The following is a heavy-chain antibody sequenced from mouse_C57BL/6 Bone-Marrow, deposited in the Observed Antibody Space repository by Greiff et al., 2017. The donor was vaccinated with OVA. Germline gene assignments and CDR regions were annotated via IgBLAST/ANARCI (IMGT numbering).Heavy chain of an antibody. D-gene: IGHD1-1*01. J-gene: IGHJ1*03. V-gene: IGHV1-80*01. CDR3: ARSGPITTVVSYWYFDV. Sequence: QVHVKQSGAELVKPGASVKISCKASGYAFSSYWMNWVKQRPGKGLEWIGQIYPGDGDTNYNGKFKGKATLTADKSSSTAYMQLSSLTSEDSAVYFCARSGPITTVVSYWYFDVWGTGTTVTVSS. CDR1: GYAFSSYW. CDR2: IYPGDGDT.